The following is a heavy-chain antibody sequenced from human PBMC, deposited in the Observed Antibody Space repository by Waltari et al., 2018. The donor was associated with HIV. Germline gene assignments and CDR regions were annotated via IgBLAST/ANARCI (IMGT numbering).Heavy chain of an antibody. D-gene: IGHD3-10*01. Sequence: QVQLQQWGAGLLKPSETLSLTCAVYGGSFSGYYWSWIRQPPGKGLEWIGEINHSGSTNYNPSLKSRVTISVDTSKNQFSLKLSSVTAADTAVYYCARGITMVRGIYFDYWGQGTLVTVSS. V-gene: IGHV4-34*01. J-gene: IGHJ4*02. CDR2: INHSGST. CDR3: ARGITMVRGIYFDY. CDR1: GGSFSGYY.